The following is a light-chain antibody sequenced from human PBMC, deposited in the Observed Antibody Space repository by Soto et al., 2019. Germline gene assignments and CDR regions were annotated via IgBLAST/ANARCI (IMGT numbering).Light chain of an antibody. CDR2: KAS. J-gene: IGKJ4*01. Sequence: DIQLTQSPSTLSASVGDRVTIHCRASQYVGSWLAWYQQKPGKAPKLLIYKASNLQSGVQSRFSGSGSATEFTLTISSLQPDDSAVYYCQQYGSSPLTFGGGTKVDIK. CDR3: QQYGSSPLT. CDR1: QYVGSW. V-gene: IGKV1-5*03.